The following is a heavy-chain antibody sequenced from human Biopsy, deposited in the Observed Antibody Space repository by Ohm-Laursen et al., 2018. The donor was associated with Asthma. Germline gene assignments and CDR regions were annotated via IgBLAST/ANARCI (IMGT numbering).Heavy chain of an antibody. CDR1: GGSMSSSSYS. CDR3: ARHLNWGSFFDY. D-gene: IGHD7-27*01. Sequence: SQTLSLTCTVSGGSMSSSSYSWGWIRQPPGKGLEWIGSISYTGNTDIPSLRSRVTLSVDTSKNNFSLKLTSVTAADTAVFYCARHLNWGSFFDYWGQGMLVTGSS. V-gene: IGHV4-39*01. CDR2: ISYTGNT. J-gene: IGHJ4*02.